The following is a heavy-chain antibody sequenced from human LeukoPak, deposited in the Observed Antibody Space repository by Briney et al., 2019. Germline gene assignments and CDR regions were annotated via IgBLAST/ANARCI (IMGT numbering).Heavy chain of an antibody. J-gene: IGHJ2*01. Sequence: PGGSLRLSCAASGFTFSSYSMNWVRQAPGKGLVWVSRINSDGSSTSYADSVKGRFTISRDNSKNTLYLQMNSLRAEDTAVYYCARIYGDYVLYFDLWGRGTLVTVSS. CDR1: GFTFSSYS. CDR2: INSDGSST. D-gene: IGHD4-17*01. V-gene: IGHV3-74*01. CDR3: ARIYGDYVLYFDL.